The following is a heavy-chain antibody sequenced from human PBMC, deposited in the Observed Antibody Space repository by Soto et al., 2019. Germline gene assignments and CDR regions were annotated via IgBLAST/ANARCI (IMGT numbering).Heavy chain of an antibody. CDR3: ARGYRDGYFYAMDV. V-gene: IGHV1-69*01. CDR1: GGTFSSYA. CDR2: FIPMFGKA. Sequence: QVLLVQSGAEVKKSGSSVKVSCKASGGTFSSYAINWVRQAPGQGLEWMGGFIPMFGKANYAENFQGRVTISADESTIIAYVELSSLTSDDAAVDYCARGYRDGYFYAMDVWGQGTTVTVSS. J-gene: IGHJ6*02. D-gene: IGHD2-2*02.